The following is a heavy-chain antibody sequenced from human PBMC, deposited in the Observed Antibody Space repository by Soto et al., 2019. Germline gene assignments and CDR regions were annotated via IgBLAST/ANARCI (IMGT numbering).Heavy chain of an antibody. CDR3: ARGRYGDY. CDR2: ISAHNDNT. D-gene: IGHD1-1*01. CDR1: GYTFTSYG. V-gene: IGHV1-18*01. J-gene: IGHJ4*02. Sequence: QVHLVQSGAEVKKPGASVKVSCKCSGYTFTSYGITWVRQAPGQGLEWMGWISAHNDNTDYAQKLQGRVTVTRDISTSTAYMELWRLRSDDTAVYYCARGRYGDYWGQGALVTVSS.